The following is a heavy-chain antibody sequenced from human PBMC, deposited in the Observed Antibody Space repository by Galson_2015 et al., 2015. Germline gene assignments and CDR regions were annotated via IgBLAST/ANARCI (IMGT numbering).Heavy chain of an antibody. V-gene: IGHV3-30*03. CDR2: KSYDGSKK. J-gene: IGHJ4*02. CDR3: ARDPQDNSGWSCYFDY. CDR1: GFTFSSYG. Sequence: SLRLSCAASGFTFSSYGMHWVRQAPGKGLEWVAVKSYDGSKKYYADSVKGRFTISRDNSKNTLYLQMNSLRAEDTAVYYCARDPQDNSGWSCYFDYWGQGTLVTVSS. D-gene: IGHD6-19*01.